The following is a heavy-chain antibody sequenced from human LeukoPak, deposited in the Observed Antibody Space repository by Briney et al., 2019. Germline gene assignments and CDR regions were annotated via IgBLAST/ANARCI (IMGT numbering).Heavy chain of an antibody. Sequence: PSGTLSLTCIVSGGSISTYYWSWIRQPPGKGLEWIGYIYYSENTNYNPSLKSRVTISVDTSKNQFSLKLSSVTAADTAVYYCARGTRRDGYKYYFEYWGQGILVTVSS. CDR1: GGSISTYY. CDR3: ARGTRRDGYKYYFEY. J-gene: IGHJ4*02. D-gene: IGHD5-24*01. V-gene: IGHV4-59*01. CDR2: IYYSENT.